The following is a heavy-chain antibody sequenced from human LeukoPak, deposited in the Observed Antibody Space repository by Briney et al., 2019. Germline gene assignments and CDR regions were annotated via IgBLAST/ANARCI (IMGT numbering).Heavy chain of an antibody. CDR2: INPSGGST. Sequence: ASVKVSCKASGYTFTSYYMHWVRQAPGQGLEWMGIINPSGGSTSYAQKFQGRVTMTRDTSISTAYMELSSLRSEDTAVYYCARAPRWGVLTPDWGQGTMVTVSS. D-gene: IGHD2-21*02. CDR3: ARAPRWGVLTPD. CDR1: GYTFTSYY. J-gene: IGHJ3*01. V-gene: IGHV1-46*01.